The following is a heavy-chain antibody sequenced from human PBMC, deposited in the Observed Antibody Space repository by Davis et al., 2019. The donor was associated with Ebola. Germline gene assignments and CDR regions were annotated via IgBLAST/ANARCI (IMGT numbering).Heavy chain of an antibody. CDR2: INHSGST. J-gene: IGHJ6*03. CDR3: ARGGSYYGSGNYFEPIYYYYYMDV. Sequence: PGGSLRLSCAVYGGSFSGYYWSWIRQPPGKGLEWIGEINHSGSTNYNPSLKSRVTISVDTSKNQFSLKLSSVTAADTAVYYCARGGSYYGSGNYFEPIYYYYYMDVWGKGTTVTVSS. CDR1: GGSFSGYY. D-gene: IGHD3-10*01. V-gene: IGHV4-34*01.